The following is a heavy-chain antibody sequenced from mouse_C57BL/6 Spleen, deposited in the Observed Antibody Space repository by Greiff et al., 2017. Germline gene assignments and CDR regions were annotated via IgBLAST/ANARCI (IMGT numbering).Heavy chain of an antibody. Sequence: VQLQQSGPELVKPGASVKISCKASGYAFSSSWMNWVKQRPGKGLEWIGRIYPGDGDTNYNGKFKGKATLTADKSSSTAYMQLSSLTSEDSAFYFCARGDYGSSFYAMDYWGQGTSVTVSS. V-gene: IGHV1-82*01. CDR1: GYAFSSSW. D-gene: IGHD1-1*01. J-gene: IGHJ4*01. CDR2: IYPGDGDT. CDR3: ARGDYGSSFYAMDY.